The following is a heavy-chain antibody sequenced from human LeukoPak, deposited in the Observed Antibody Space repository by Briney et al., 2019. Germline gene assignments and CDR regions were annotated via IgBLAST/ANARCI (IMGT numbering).Heavy chain of an antibody. CDR3: ARSRGWLQSHPLGY. Sequence: PSETLSLTCTVSGGSISSSSYYWGWIRQPPGKGLEWIGEINHSGSTNYNPSLKSRVTISVDTSKNQFSLKLSSVTAADTAVYYCARSRGWLQSHPLGYWGQGTLVTVSS. CDR1: GGSISSSSYY. V-gene: IGHV4-39*07. J-gene: IGHJ4*02. CDR2: INHSGST. D-gene: IGHD5-24*01.